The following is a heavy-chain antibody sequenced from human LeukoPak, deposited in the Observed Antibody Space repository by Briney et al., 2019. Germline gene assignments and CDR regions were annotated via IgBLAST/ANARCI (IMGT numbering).Heavy chain of an antibody. CDR1: GFTFSSYG. Sequence: GRSLRLSCAASGFTFSSYGMHWVRQAPGKGLEWVAVISYDGSNKYYADSVKGRFTISRDNSKNTLYLQMNSLRAEDTAVYYCAITSNAPFGGVIVIDAFDIWGQGTMVTVSS. D-gene: IGHD3-16*02. J-gene: IGHJ3*02. CDR3: AITSNAPFGGVIVIDAFDI. V-gene: IGHV3-30*03. CDR2: ISYDGSNK.